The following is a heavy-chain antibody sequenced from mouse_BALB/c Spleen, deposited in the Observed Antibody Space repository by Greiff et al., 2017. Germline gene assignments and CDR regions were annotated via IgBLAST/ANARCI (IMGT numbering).Heavy chain of an antibody. J-gene: IGHJ3*01. D-gene: IGHD1-1*01. Sequence: EVMLVESGGGLVQPGGSLKLSCAASGFTFSSYGMSWVRQTPDKRLELVATINSNGGSTYYPDSVKGRFTISRDNAKNTLYLQMSSLKSEDTAMYYCARVGSSFSWFAYWGQGTLVTVSA. CDR1: GFTFSSYG. V-gene: IGHV5-6-3*01. CDR2: INSNGGST. CDR3: ARVGSSFSWFAY.